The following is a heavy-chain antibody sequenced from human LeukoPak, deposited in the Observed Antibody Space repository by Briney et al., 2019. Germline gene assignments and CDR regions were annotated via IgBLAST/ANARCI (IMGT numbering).Heavy chain of an antibody. J-gene: IGHJ4*02. D-gene: IGHD1-26*01. CDR2: ISSSGSTI. CDR3: ARFYANEWELPH. V-gene: IGHV3-48*01. CDR1: GFTFRSYE. Sequence: PGGSLRLSCAASGFTFRSYEMNWVRQAPGKGLEWVSYISSSGSTIYYADSVKGRFTISRDNSKNTLYLQMNSLRAEDTAVYYCARFYANEWELPHWGQGTLVTVSS.